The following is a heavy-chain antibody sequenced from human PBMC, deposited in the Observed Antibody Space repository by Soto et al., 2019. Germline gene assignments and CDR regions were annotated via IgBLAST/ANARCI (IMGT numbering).Heavy chain of an antibody. D-gene: IGHD2-15*01. V-gene: IGHV3-33*01. CDR3: ARDIVVVVAATDQFDY. CDR2: IWYDGSNK. J-gene: IGHJ4*02. CDR1: GFTFSSYG. Sequence: PGGSLRLSSAASGFTFSSYGMHWVRQAPGKGLEWVAVIWYDGSNKYYADSVKGRFTISRDNSKNTLYLQMNSLRAEDTAVYYCARDIVVVVAATDQFDYWGQGTLVTVSS.